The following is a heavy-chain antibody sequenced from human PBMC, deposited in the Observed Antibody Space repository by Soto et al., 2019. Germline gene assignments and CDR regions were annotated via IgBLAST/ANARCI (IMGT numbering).Heavy chain of an antibody. D-gene: IGHD1-26*01. CDR1: GGTFSSYA. J-gene: IGHJ5*02. CDR3: ARDGGQRVGATIFS. Sequence: ASVKVSCKASGGTFSSYAISWVRQAPGQGLEWMGGIIPIFGTANYAQKFQGRVTITADESTSTAYMELSSLRSEDTAVYYCARDGGQRVGATIFSWGQGTLVTVSS. CDR2: IIPIFGTA. V-gene: IGHV1-69*13.